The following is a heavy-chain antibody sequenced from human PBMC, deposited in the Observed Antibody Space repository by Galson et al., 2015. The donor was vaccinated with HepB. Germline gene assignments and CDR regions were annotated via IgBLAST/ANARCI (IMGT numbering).Heavy chain of an antibody. CDR2: VDPEDGET. V-gene: IGHV1-69-2*01. J-gene: IGHJ5*02. CDR3: ATDIRYYYDSSGYYYGRPWFDP. Sequence: VKVSCKVSGYTFTDYYMHWVQQAPGKGLEWMGLVDPEDGETIYAEKFQGRVTITADTSTDTAYMELSSLRSEDTAVYYCATDIRYYYDSSGYYYGRPWFDPWGQGTLVTVSS. CDR1: GYTFTDYY. D-gene: IGHD3-22*01.